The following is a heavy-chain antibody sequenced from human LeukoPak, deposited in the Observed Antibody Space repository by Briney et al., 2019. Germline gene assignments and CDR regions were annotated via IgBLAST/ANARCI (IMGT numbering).Heavy chain of an antibody. Sequence: ASVKVSCKASGYTFTGYYMHWVRQAPGQGLEWMGWINPNSGGTNYAQKFQGRVTITRNTSISTAYMELSSLRSEDTAVYYCARDFGGSYSNWFDPWGQGTLVTVSS. D-gene: IGHD1-26*01. CDR3: ARDFGGSYSNWFDP. CDR1: GYTFTGYY. J-gene: IGHJ5*02. CDR2: INPNSGGT. V-gene: IGHV1-2*02.